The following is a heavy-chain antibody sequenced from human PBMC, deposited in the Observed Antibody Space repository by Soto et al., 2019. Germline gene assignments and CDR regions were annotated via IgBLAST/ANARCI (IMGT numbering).Heavy chain of an antibody. Sequence: QVQLQQWGAGLLKPSETLSLTCAVYGGSFSGYYWSWIRQPPGKGLEWIGEINHSGSTNYSPSLKSRVTISVDTSKNQFSLKLSSVTAADTAVYYCARSPGYSSSWRHYYYYYYMDVWGKGTTVTVSS. CDR1: GGSFSGYY. CDR3: ARSPGYSSSWRHYYYYYYMDV. CDR2: INHSGST. V-gene: IGHV4-34*01. J-gene: IGHJ6*03. D-gene: IGHD6-13*01.